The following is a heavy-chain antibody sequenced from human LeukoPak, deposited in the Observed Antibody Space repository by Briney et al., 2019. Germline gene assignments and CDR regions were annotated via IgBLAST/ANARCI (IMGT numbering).Heavy chain of an antibody. V-gene: IGHV3-53*01. J-gene: IGHJ4*02. CDR1: GFTVSSNY. D-gene: IGHD3-9*01. Sequence: GGSLRLSCAASGFTVSSNYMSWVRQAPGKGLEWVSVIYSGGSTYYADSVKGRFTISRDNSKNTLYLQMNSLRAEDTAVYYCAPAGFEPGVTRGYWGQGTLVTVSS. CDR2: IYSGGST. CDR3: APAGFEPGVTRGY.